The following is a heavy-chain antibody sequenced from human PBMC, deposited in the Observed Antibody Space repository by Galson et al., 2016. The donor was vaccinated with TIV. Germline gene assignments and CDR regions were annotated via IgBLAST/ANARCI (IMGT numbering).Heavy chain of an antibody. Sequence: SVKVSCKASGGTFSSYAFSWVRQAPGRGLEWMGRIIGMFGTTNYAKKFQGRVTITADESTSTAYMELSSLTSEDTAVYYCARAPGYYDSSAYYPAWGQGTLVTVSS. J-gene: IGHJ4*02. CDR1: GGTFSSYA. V-gene: IGHV1-69*13. D-gene: IGHD3-22*01. CDR3: ARAPGYYDSSAYYPA. CDR2: IIGMFGTT.